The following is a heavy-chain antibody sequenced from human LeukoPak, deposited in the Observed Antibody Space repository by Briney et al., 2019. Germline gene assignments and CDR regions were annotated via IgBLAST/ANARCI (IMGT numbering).Heavy chain of an antibody. CDR2: ISYDGSNK. D-gene: IGHD6-13*01. V-gene: IGHV3-30-3*01. Sequence: GGSLRLSCAASGFNFSSYAMPWVRQAPGKGLEWVAVISYDGSNKYYADSVKGRFTISRDNSKNTLYVQMNSLRAEDTAVYYCARDQEGIPYYFDYWGQGTLVTVSS. CDR1: GFNFSSYA. J-gene: IGHJ4*02. CDR3: ARDQEGIPYYFDY.